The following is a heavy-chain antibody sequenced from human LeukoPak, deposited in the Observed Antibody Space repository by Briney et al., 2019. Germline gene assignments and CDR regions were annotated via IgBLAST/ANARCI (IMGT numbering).Heavy chain of an antibody. D-gene: IGHD2-15*01. V-gene: IGHV1-69*13. CDR2: IIPIFGTA. CDR1: GCTFSSYA. Sequence: SVKVSCKASGCTFSSYAISWVRQAPGQGLEWMGGIIPIFGTAIYAQKFQGRVTITADESTSTAYMEQSSMRSEDTAVYYCARDTVDCSGGSCYSRWFDPWGQGTLVTVSS. CDR3: ARDTVDCSGGSCYSRWFDP. J-gene: IGHJ5*02.